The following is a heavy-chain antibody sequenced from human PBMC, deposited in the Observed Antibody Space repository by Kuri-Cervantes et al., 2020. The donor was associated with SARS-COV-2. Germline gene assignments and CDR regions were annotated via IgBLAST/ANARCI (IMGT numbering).Heavy chain of an antibody. Sequence: GGSLRLSCAASGFTFSSYGMHWVRQAPGKGLEWVAFIRYDGSNKYYADSVKGRFTISRDNSKNTLYLQMNSLRAEDTAVYYCAKDEEMATIFGAFDIWGQGTMVTVSS. J-gene: IGHJ3*02. CDR1: GFTFSSYG. D-gene: IGHD5-24*01. CDR2: IRYDGSNK. V-gene: IGHV3-30*02. CDR3: AKDEEMATIFGAFDI.